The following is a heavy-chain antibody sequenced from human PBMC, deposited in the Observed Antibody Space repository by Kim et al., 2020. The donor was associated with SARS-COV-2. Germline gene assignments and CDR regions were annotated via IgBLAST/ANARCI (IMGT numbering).Heavy chain of an antibody. CDR3: ARDGKSWEAAYGRGSCDY. Sequence: SVKVSCKASGGTFSSYAISWVRQAPGQGLEWMGGIIPIFGTANYAQKFQGRVTITADESTSTAYMELSSLRSEDTAVYYCARDGKSWEAAYGRGSCDYWGQGTLVTVSS. J-gene: IGHJ4*02. D-gene: IGHD2-15*01. V-gene: IGHV1-69*13. CDR2: IIPIFGTA. CDR1: GGTFSSYA.